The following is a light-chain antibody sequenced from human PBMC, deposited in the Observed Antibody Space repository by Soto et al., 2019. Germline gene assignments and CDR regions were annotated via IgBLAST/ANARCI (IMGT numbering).Light chain of an antibody. Sequence: DIQMTQSPSTLSASVGDRVVITCRASQSLSVWLAWYQQRPGKAPLPLIYDTYTLQAGVPSRFSGSGSGTDFTLTISSLQPEDVAAYYCQKYNSAPLTFGGGTKVDIK. V-gene: IGKV1-27*01. CDR3: QKYNSAPLT. CDR1: QSLSVW. J-gene: IGKJ4*01. CDR2: DTY.